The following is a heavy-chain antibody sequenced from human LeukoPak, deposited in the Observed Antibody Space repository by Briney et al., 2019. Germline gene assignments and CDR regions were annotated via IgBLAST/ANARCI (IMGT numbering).Heavy chain of an antibody. Sequence: GGSLRLSCAASGFTFSSYGMRWVRQAPGKGLEWVAFIRYDGSNKYYADSVKGRFTISRDNSKNTLYLQMNSLRAEDTAVYYCAKDPYGGDPYYFDYWGQGTLVTVSS. CDR1: GFTFSSYG. CDR3: AKDPYGGDPYYFDY. J-gene: IGHJ4*02. D-gene: IGHD2-21*02. CDR2: IRYDGSNK. V-gene: IGHV3-30*02.